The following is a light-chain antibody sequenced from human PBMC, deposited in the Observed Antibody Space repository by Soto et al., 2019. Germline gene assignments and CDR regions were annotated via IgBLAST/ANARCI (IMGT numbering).Light chain of an antibody. J-gene: IGLJ2*01. CDR1: SSDVGGYNY. Sequence: QSALTQPPSASGSPGQSVTISCTGTSSDVGGYNYVSWYQQHPGKAPKLMIYDVSQRPSGVSDRFSGSKSGNTASLTVSGLQDEDEADYYCSSYEGSNNGYVFG. V-gene: IGLV2-8*01. CDR3: SSYEGSNNGYV. CDR2: DVS.